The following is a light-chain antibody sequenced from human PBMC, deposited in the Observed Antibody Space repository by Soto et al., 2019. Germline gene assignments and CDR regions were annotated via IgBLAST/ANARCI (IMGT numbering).Light chain of an antibody. CDR3: SSYTSSSTPLV. CDR2: EVS. J-gene: IGLJ3*02. CDR1: SSDVGGYNF. Sequence: QSALTQPASVSGSPGQSITISCSGTSSDVGGYNFVSWYQHHPGKAPKLMIYEVSNRPSGVSTRFSGSKSGNAASLTISGLQAEDEADYYCSSYTSSSTPLVFGGGTKLTVL. V-gene: IGLV2-14*01.